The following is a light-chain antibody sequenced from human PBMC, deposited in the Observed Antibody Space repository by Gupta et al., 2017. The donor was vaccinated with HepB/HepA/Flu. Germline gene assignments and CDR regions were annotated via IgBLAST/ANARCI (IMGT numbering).Light chain of an antibody. V-gene: IGLV3-1*01. CDR1: KLGDKF. CDR2: QDS. J-gene: IGLJ2*01. CDR3: QAWDSSTLVV. Sequence: SYELTQPPSVSVSPGQTASITCSGDKLGDKFACWYQQKPGQSPLLVIYQDSKRPSGIPERFSGSNSGNTATLTISGTQAMDEADYSCQAWDSSTLVVFGGGTKLTVL.